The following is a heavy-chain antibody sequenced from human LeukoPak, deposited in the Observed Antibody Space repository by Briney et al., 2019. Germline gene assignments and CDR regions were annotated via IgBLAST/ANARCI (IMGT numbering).Heavy chain of an antibody. J-gene: IGHJ4*02. CDR2: IYSGGST. D-gene: IGHD3-10*01. V-gene: IGHV3-53*01. CDR3: ARDHYGSGSYFEY. Sequence: GGSLRLSCAASGFTVSSNYMSWVRQAPGKGLERVSVIYSGGSTYYADSVKGRFTISRDNSKNTLYLQMNSLRAEDTAVYYCARDHYGSGSYFEYWGQGTLVTVSS. CDR1: GFTVSSNY.